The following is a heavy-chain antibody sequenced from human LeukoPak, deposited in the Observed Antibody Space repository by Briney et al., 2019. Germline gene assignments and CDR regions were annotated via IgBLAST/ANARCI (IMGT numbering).Heavy chain of an antibody. D-gene: IGHD2-8*02. V-gene: IGHV3-23*01. J-gene: IGHJ6*03. CDR1: GFTFSSYA. Sequence: GGSLRLSCAASGFTFSSYAMSWVRQAPGKGLEWVSAISGSGGSTYYADSVKGRFTISRDNSKNTLDLQMNSLRTEDTAMYYCAKGSFLCTGSTCPQYYYYMDVWGKGATVTVSS. CDR2: ISGSGGST. CDR3: AKGSFLCTGSTCPQYYYYMDV.